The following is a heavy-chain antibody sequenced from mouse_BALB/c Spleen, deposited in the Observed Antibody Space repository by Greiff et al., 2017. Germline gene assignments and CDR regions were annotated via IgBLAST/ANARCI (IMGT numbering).Heavy chain of an antibody. Sequence: EVQLVESGGGLVKPGGSLKLSCAASGFTFSSYAMSWVRQTPEKRLEWVASISSGGSTYYPDSVKGRFTISRDNARNILYLQMSSLRSEDTAMYYCARGGSYVSYAMDYWGQGTSVTVSS. D-gene: IGHD1-1*02. CDR3: ARGGSYVSYAMDY. J-gene: IGHJ4*01. CDR2: ISSGGST. CDR1: GFTFSSYA. V-gene: IGHV5-6-5*01.